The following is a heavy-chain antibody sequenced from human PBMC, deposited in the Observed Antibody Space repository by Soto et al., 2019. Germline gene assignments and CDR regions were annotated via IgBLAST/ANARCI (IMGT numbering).Heavy chain of an antibody. D-gene: IGHD4-17*01. CDR1: GGSISSYY. J-gene: IGHJ4*02. V-gene: IGHV4-59*08. CDR2: IYYSGST. Sequence: SETLSLTCTVSGGSISSYYWSWIRQPPGKGLEWIGYIYYSGSTNYNPSLKSRVTISVDTSKNQFFLKLSSVTAADTAAYYCARRGPKDYGDYTDNFDYWGQGTLVTVSS. CDR3: ARRGPKDYGDYTDNFDY.